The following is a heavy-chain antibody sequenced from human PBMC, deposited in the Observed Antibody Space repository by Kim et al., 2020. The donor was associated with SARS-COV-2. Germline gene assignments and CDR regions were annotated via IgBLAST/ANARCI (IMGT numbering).Heavy chain of an antibody. CDR3: ANAQGGYDFWSGYFLGSERKADDAFDI. CDR2: ISSSGSTI. Sequence: GGSLRLSCAASGFTFSDYYMSWIRQAPGKGLEWFSYISSSGSTIYYADSVKGRFTISRDNAKNSLYLQMNSLRAEDTAVYYCANAQGGYDFWSGYFLGSERKADDAFDIWGQGTMVTVSS. CDR1: GFTFSDYY. D-gene: IGHD3-3*01. V-gene: IGHV3-11*01. J-gene: IGHJ3*02.